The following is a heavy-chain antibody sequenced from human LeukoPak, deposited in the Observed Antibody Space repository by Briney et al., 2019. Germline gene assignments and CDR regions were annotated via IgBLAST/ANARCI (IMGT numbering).Heavy chain of an antibody. V-gene: IGHV4-59*01. Sequence: PSETLPLTCTVSGGSISSYYWSWIRPPPRKGLEWIGYIYYSGSTNYNPSLKSRVTISVDTSKNQFSLKLSSVTAADTAVYYCARALSDIVVVVAAPNWFDPWGQGTLVTVSS. CDR3: ARALSDIVVVVAAPNWFDP. D-gene: IGHD2-15*01. J-gene: IGHJ5*02. CDR2: IYYSGST. CDR1: GGSISSYY.